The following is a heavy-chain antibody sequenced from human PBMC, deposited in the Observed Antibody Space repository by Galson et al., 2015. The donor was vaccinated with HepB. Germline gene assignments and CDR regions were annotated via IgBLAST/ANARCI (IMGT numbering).Heavy chain of an antibody. CDR3: ARGSRVLLWFGELFPLDY. J-gene: IGHJ4*02. CDR1: GYTFTSYA. CDR2: INAGNGNT. Sequence: SVKVSCKASGYTFTSYAMHWARQAPGQRLEWMGWINAGNGNTKYSQKFQGRVTITRDTSASTAYMELSSLRSEDTAVYYCARGSRVLLWFGELFPLDYWGQGTLVTVSS. D-gene: IGHD3-10*01. V-gene: IGHV1-3*01.